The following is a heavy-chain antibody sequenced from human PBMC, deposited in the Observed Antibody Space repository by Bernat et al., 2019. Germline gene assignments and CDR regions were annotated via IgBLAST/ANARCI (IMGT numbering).Heavy chain of an antibody. J-gene: IGHJ4*02. CDR3: ARDPTREPPYYFDY. D-gene: IGHD1-26*01. Sequence: VQLVESGGGLVQPGRSLRLSCAASGFTFSSYGMHWVRQAPGKGLEWVAVISYDGSNKYYADSVKGRFTISRDNSKNTLYLQMNSLRAEDTAVYYCARDPTREPPYYFDYWGQGTLVTVSS. CDR1: GFTFSSYG. V-gene: IGHV3-30*03. CDR2: ISYDGSNK.